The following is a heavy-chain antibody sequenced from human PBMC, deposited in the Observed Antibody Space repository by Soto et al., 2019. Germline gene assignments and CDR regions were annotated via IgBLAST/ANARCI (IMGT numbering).Heavy chain of an antibody. J-gene: IGHJ6*02. D-gene: IGHD6-6*01. CDR1: GYTFTGYY. Sequence: GASVKVSCKASGYTFTGYYMHWVRQAPGQGLEWMGWINPNSGGTNYAQKFQGRVTMTRDTSISTAYMELSRLRSDDTAVYYCAGDLGFKYSRHEAEDYYYGMAVWGQGTTVTVSS. V-gene: IGHV1-2*02. CDR3: AGDLGFKYSRHEAEDYYYGMAV. CDR2: INPNSGGT.